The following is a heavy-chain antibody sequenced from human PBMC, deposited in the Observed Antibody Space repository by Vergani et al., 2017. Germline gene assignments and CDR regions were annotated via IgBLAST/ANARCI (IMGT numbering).Heavy chain of an antibody. D-gene: IGHD3-10*01. Sequence: QVQLVQSGAEVKKPGASVKVSCKASGYTFLSYGISWVRQAPGQGLKWMGWISVYNGVINYAQNFQGRVTMTTDISTNTAYMELRSLRSDDTAVYYCAVDLSYYYCSGSTKPFDYWGQGTLVIVSS. CDR1: GYTFLSYG. J-gene: IGHJ4*02. CDR2: ISVYNGVI. CDR3: AVDLSYYYCSGSTKPFDY. V-gene: IGHV1-18*01.